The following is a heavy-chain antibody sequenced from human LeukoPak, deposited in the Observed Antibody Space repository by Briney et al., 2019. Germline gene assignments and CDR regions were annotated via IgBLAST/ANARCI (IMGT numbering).Heavy chain of an antibody. CDR2: INHSGST. CDR1: GGSFSGYY. J-gene: IGHJ6*03. CDR3: ARAIVVVVAARYYYYYYMDV. Sequence: ASETLSLTCAVYGGSFSGYYWSWIRQPPGKGLEWIGEINHSGSTNYNPSLKSRVTISVDTSKNQFSLKLSSVTAADTAVYYCARAIVVVVAARYYYYYYMDVWGKGTTVTVSS. D-gene: IGHD2-15*01. V-gene: IGHV4-34*01.